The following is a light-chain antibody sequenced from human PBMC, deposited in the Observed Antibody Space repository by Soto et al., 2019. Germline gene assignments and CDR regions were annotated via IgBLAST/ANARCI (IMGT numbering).Light chain of an antibody. J-gene: IGLJ3*02. Sequence: QSALTQPRSVSGSPGQSVTISCTGTSSDVGGYHYVSWYQQHPGKAPKLIIYDVTKRPSGVPDRFSGSKSANTASLTISGLQAEDEADYSCCSYAGGYTSPWVFGGGTQLTVL. V-gene: IGLV2-11*01. CDR1: SSDVGGYHY. CDR3: CSYAGGYTSPWV. CDR2: DVT.